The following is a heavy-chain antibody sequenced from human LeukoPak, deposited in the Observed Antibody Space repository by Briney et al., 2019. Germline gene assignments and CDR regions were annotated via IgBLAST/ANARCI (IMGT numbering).Heavy chain of an antibody. CDR3: ARDQGGATTFDY. CDR2: ISYDGSYK. Sequence: GGSLRLSCAASGFPFTTYAMHWVRQVPGKGLEWVAVISYDGSYKKDADSLKGRFTISRDNSKNTLLLQMHSLRTEDTAVYYCARDQGGATTFDYWGQGTLVTVSS. CDR1: GFPFTTYA. V-gene: IGHV3-30*04. J-gene: IGHJ4*02. D-gene: IGHD1-26*01.